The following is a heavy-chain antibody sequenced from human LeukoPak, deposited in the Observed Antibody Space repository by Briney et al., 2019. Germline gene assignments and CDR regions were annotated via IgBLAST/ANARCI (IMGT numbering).Heavy chain of an antibody. CDR1: GASISSGGYS. V-gene: IGHV4-30-2*01. CDR3: ARGFDF. J-gene: IGHJ4*02. CDR2: TYHSGNT. Sequence: SQTLSLTCAVSGASISSGGYSWGWIRQPPGKGLEWIGYTYHSGNTYYSPSLKSRVTISVDRSKNQFSLRLNSVTAAATAVYFCARGFDFWGQGILVTVSS.